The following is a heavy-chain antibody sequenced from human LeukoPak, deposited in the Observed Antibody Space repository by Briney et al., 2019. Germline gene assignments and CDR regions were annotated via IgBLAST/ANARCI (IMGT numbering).Heavy chain of an antibody. J-gene: IGHJ4*02. CDR2: IYYSGST. Sequence: SETLSLTCAVYGGSFSSYYWSWIRQPPGKGLEWIGYIYYSGSTNYNPSLKSRVTISVDTSKNQFSLKLSSVTAADTAVYYCARHYSSSWYEDGFGYWGQGTLVTVSS. CDR3: ARHYSSSWYEDGFGY. CDR1: GGSFSSYY. V-gene: IGHV4-59*08. D-gene: IGHD6-13*01.